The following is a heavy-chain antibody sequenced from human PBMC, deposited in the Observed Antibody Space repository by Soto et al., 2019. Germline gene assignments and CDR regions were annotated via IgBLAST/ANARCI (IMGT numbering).Heavy chain of an antibody. J-gene: IGHJ6*02. CDR1: GGSVSSGSYY. Sequence: QVQLQESGPGLVKPSETLSLTCTVSGGSVSSGSYYWRWIRQPPGKGLVWVGYSCYSGSTNYNPSLKSRVTISVDTSKNQFSLKLSSVTAADTAVYYCARAGGGRSSWSSFYYGMDVWGQGTTVTVSS. CDR2: SCYSGST. D-gene: IGHD6-13*01. V-gene: IGHV4-61*01. CDR3: ARAGGGRSSWSSFYYGMDV.